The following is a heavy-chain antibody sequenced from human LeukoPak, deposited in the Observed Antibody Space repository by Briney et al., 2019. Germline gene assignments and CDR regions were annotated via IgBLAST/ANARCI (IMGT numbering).Heavy chain of an antibody. J-gene: IGHJ3*01. D-gene: IGHD4-17*01. CDR3: ANYMTTVTTSAFDV. V-gene: IGHV3-48*03. Sequence: GGSLRLSCAASGFTFSSYEMNWVRQAPGKGLEWVSYISSSGSTIYYADSVKGRFTISRDNAKNSLYLQMNSLRAEDTAVYYCANYMTTVTTSAFDVWGQGTMVTVSS. CDR1: GFTFSSYE. CDR2: ISSSGSTI.